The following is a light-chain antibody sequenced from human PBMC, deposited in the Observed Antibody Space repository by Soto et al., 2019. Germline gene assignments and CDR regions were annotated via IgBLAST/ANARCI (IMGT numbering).Light chain of an antibody. J-gene: IGLJ1*01. V-gene: IGLV2-23*02. Sequence: QSALTQPASVSGSPGQSITISCTGTSSDVGSYDLVSWYQHHPGKAPKVMIYGVNKGPSGVSNRFSGSKSGNTASLTISGFQAEDEADYYCCSYAGSSTFVFGSGSKVTVL. CDR1: SSDVGSYDL. CDR3: CSYAGSSTFV. CDR2: GVN.